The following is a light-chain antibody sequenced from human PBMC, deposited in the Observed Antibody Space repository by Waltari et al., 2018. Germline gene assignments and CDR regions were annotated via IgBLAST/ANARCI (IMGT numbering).Light chain of an antibody. CDR1: SSDVGFYNY. Sequence: QSALTQPASVSGSPGQSITISCTGTSSDVGFYNYVSWYQQHPDKAPKLMIYDVSERPSGVSNRFSGAKSGNTASLSISGLQAEDEADYYGNSYAGSGSWVFGGGTKLTVL. CDR3: NSYAGSGSWV. J-gene: IGLJ3*02. CDR2: DVS. V-gene: IGLV2-14*03.